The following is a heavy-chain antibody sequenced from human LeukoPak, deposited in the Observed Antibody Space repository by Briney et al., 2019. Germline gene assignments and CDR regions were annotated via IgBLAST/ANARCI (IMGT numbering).Heavy chain of an antibody. V-gene: IGHV1-18*01. CDR1: GYTFTSYG. CDR2: ISAYNGNT. D-gene: IGHD3-22*01. CDR3: ARSHYYDSSGYVDY. J-gene: IGHJ4*02. Sequence: GAPVKVSCKASGYTFTSYGISWVRQAPGQRLEWMGWISAYNGNTNYAQKLQGRVTMTTDTSTSTAYMELRSLRSDDTAVYYCARSHYYDSSGYVDYWGQGTLVTVSS.